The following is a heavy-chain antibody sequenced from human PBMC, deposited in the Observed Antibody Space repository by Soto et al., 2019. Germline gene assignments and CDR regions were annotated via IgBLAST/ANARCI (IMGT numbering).Heavy chain of an antibody. Sequence: GGSLRLSCAASGFTFSSYAMSWVRQAPGKGLEWVSAISGSGGSTYYADSVKGRFTISRDNSKNTLYLQMNSLRAEDTAVYYCAKDGGMITFGGVTDKGTYYYYYMDVWGKGTTVTVSS. CDR3: AKDGGMITFGGVTDKGTYYYYYMDV. CDR2: ISGSGGST. J-gene: IGHJ6*03. CDR1: GFTFSSYA. D-gene: IGHD3-16*01. V-gene: IGHV3-23*01.